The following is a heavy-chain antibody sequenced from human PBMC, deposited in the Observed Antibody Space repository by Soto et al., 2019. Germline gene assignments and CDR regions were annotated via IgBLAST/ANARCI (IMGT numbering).Heavy chain of an antibody. D-gene: IGHD3-10*01. CDR1: GDSVSSNSAA. CDR3: AREGGGGSGSYYYYYYYMDV. Sequence: SQTLSLTCAISGDSVSSNSAAWNWIRQSPSRGLEWLGRTYYRSKWYNDYAVSVKSRITINPDTSKNQFSLQLNSVTPEDTAVYYCAREGGGGSGSYYYYYYYMDVWGKGTTVTVSS. V-gene: IGHV6-1*01. J-gene: IGHJ6*03. CDR2: TYYRSKWYN.